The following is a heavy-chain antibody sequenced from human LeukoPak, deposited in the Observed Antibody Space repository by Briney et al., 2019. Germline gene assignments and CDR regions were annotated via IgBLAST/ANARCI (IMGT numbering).Heavy chain of an antibody. CDR1: GGSFSGYY. Sequence: PSETLSLTCAVYGGSFSGYYWSWIRQPPGQGLEWGGEINHSGSTNYNPSLKSLATISVETTKNQFTLKLSSVTAAAAVVYYCGSLNGWQQLVRAGFDYWGQGTLVTVSS. D-gene: IGHD6-13*01. V-gene: IGHV4-34*01. J-gene: IGHJ4*02. CDR3: GSLNGWQQLVRAGFDY. CDR2: INHSGST.